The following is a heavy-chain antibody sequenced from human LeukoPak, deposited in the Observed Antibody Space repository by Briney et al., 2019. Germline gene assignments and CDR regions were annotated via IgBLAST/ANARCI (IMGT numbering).Heavy chain of an antibody. CDR1: GYTFTSYG. CDR2: ISAYNGNT. CDR3: ARDRPTPRALERLLVGYYYYYGMDV. Sequence: PVASVKVSCKASGYTFTSYGISWVRQAPGQGLEWMGWISAYNGNTNYAQKLQGRVTMTTDTSTSTAYMELRSLRSDDAAVYYCARDRPTPRALERLLVGYYYYYGMDVWGQGTTVTVSS. D-gene: IGHD3-3*01. J-gene: IGHJ6*02. V-gene: IGHV1-18*01.